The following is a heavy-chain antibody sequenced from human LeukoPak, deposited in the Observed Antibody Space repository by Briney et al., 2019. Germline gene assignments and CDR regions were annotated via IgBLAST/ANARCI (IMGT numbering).Heavy chain of an antibody. CDR3: ARHGLYCSSTSCYLFDY. CDR2: IYPGDSDT. CDR1: GYSFTNYW. V-gene: IGHV5-51*01. J-gene: IGHJ4*02. Sequence: GESLKISCKGSGYSFTNYWIAWVRQMPGKGLEWVGIIYPGDSDTRYSPSFQGQVAISADKSISTAYLQWSSLKASDTAMYYCARHGLYCSSTSCYLFDYWGQGTLVTVSS. D-gene: IGHD2-2*01.